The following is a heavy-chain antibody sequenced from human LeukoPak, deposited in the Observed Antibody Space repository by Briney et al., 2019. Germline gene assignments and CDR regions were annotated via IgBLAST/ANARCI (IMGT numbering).Heavy chain of an antibody. CDR1: SDSIFTSNW. Sequence: SETLSLTCTVSSDSIFTSNWWSWVRQPPGKGLEWIGQIFHSGSTSYSPSLKSRVTISMDKSKNQISLRLTSVTAADTAVYYCARIPSGYVDYFDYWGQGTLVTVSS. V-gene: IGHV4-4*02. CDR2: IFHSGST. D-gene: IGHD5-12*01. J-gene: IGHJ4*02. CDR3: ARIPSGYVDYFDY.